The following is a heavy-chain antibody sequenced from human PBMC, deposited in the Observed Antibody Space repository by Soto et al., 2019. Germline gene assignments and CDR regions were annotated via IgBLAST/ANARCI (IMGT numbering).Heavy chain of an antibody. D-gene: IGHD6-13*01. Sequence: SETLSLTCAVYGGSFSGYYWSWIRQPPGKGLEWIGEINHSGSTNYNPSLKSRVTISVDTSKNQFSLKLSSVTAADTAVYYCARVGRIAAASGYYYYGMDVWGQGTTVTVSS. CDR1: GGSFSGYY. J-gene: IGHJ6*02. CDR3: ARVGRIAAASGYYYYGMDV. CDR2: INHSGST. V-gene: IGHV4-34*01.